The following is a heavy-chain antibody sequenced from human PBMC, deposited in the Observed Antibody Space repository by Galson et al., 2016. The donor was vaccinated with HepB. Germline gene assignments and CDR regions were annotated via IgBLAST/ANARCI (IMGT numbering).Heavy chain of an antibody. CDR3: AKDLRLRGLTPFDY. V-gene: IGHV3-23*01. D-gene: IGHD3-10*01. CDR1: EFTFSSYG. Sequence: SLRLSCAGSEFTFSSYGLSWVRQAPGKGLEWVSGISGSGSLPYYADSVKGRFTISRDNSKNTLHLQMSSLRAEDTAVYYCAKDLRLRGLTPFDYWGQGTLVTVSS. J-gene: IGHJ4*02. CDR2: ISGSGSLP.